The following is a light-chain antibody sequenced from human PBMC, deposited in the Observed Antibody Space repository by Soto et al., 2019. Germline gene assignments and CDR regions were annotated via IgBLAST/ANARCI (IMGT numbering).Light chain of an antibody. V-gene: IGKV1-5*03. Sequence: DIQMTQSPSTLSASEGDRVTITCRASQSISSWLAWYQQKPGKAPNLLIYKSSSLESGVQSRFSGSGSGPEFTLTISSLQPDDFAAYYCQQYNTYSRTFGQGTKVEIK. CDR3: QQYNTYSRT. J-gene: IGKJ1*01. CDR1: QSISSW. CDR2: KSS.